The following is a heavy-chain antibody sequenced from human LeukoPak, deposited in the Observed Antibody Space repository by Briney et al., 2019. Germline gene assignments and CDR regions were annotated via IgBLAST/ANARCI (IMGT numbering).Heavy chain of an antibody. V-gene: IGHV3-66*04. CDR2: IYSGGTT. CDR3: ASQSTPVLPFDI. Sequence: GGSLRLSCAASGFTFSSYWMHWVRQVPGKGLEWVSVIYSGGTTYYADSVKGRFTISRDNSKNTLYLQMNSLRAEDTAVYYCASQSTPVLPFDIWGQGTMVTVSS. CDR1: GFTFSSYW. J-gene: IGHJ3*02.